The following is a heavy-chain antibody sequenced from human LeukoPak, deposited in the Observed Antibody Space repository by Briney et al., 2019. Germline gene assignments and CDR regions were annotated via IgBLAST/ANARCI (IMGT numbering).Heavy chain of an antibody. V-gene: IGHV4-34*01. CDR1: GGSFSGYY. D-gene: IGHD3-22*01. CDR2: INHSGST. Sequence: SETLSLTCAVYGGSFSGYYWSWIRQPPGKGLEWIGEINHSGSTNYNPSLKSRVTISVDTSKNQFSLKLSSVTAAETAVYYCARGRRYYDSSGYSKILDYWGQGTLVTVSS. CDR3: ARGRRYYDSSGYSKILDY. J-gene: IGHJ4*02.